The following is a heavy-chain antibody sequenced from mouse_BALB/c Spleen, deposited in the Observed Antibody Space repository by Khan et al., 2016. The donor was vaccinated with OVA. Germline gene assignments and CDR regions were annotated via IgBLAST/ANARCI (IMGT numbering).Heavy chain of an antibody. CDR1: GFSLTSYA. CDR3: ARNREPDYFDY. Sequence: VQLQESGPGLVAPSQSLSITCTVTGFSLTSYAIHWIRQPPGKGLEWLGVIWAGGSTTYNSALMSRLSISKDNSKSQVFLKMNSLQTHVTAIYYCARNREPDYFDYWGQGTTLTVSS. CDR2: IWAGGST. V-gene: IGHV2-9*02. J-gene: IGHJ2*01.